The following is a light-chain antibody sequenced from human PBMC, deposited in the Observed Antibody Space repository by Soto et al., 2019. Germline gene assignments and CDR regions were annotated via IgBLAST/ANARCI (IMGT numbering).Light chain of an antibody. CDR1: QSVSSN. CDR2: GAS. Sequence: EIVMTQSPDTLSVSPGERATLSCRASQSVSSNLAWYQHKPGQAPRLLIYGASTRATGIPARFSGSGSGTEFTLTISSLQSEDFAVYYCQQYNNCLTWTFGQGTNVDIK. J-gene: IGKJ1*01. CDR3: QQYNNCLTWT. V-gene: IGKV3-15*01.